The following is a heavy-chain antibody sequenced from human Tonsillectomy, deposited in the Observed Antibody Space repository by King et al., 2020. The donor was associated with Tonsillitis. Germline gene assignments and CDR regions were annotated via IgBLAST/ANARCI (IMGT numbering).Heavy chain of an antibody. CDR3: ARDRHYESSGQASRYFQH. V-gene: IGHV3-7*03. CDR1: GFTFSNYW. CDR2: IKQDGSEK. J-gene: IGHJ1*01. D-gene: IGHD3-22*01. Sequence: QLVQSGGGLVQPGGSLGLSCAASGFTFSNYWMMWVRQAPGKGLELVANIKQDGSEKYYVDSVKGRFTVSRDNAKNSLYLQMNSLRAEDTAVYYCARDRHYESSGQASRYFQHWGQGTLVTVSS.